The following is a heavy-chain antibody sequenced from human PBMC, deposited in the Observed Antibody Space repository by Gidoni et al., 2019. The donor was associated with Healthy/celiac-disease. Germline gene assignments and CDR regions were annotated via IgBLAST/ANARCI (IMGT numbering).Heavy chain of an antibody. J-gene: IGHJ3*02. CDR2: SYYSGST. CDR3: ARPYEGI. V-gene: IGHV4-39*01. D-gene: IGHD3-22*01. Sequence: QLQLQWSGPGLVKPAETLSLTGTVSGGSISSSSYYWGWSRQPPGKGLEWIGRSYYSGSTYYNPSLKSRVTIYVDTSKNQFSLKLSSVTAADTAVYYCARPYEGIWGQGTMVTVPS. CDR1: GGSISSSSYY.